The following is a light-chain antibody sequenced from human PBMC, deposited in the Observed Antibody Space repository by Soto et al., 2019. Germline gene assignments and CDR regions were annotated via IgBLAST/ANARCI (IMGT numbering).Light chain of an antibody. CDR3: GTWDSSVSAFV. Sequence: QSVLTQPPSVSAAPGQKVTISCSGSSSNIGNNYVSWYQQLPGTAPKLLIYDNNKRPSGIPDRFSGSKSGTSATLGITGLQTGDEADYYCGTWDSSVSAFVFGNGNKVTVL. CDR2: DNN. J-gene: IGLJ1*01. CDR1: SSNIGNNY. V-gene: IGLV1-51*01.